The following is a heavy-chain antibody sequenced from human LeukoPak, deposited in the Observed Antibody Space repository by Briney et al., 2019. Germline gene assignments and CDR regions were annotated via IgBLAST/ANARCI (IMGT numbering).Heavy chain of an antibody. CDR3: ARGIAAGRGVDY. V-gene: IGHV3-30*02. CDR2: IRYDGSNK. J-gene: IGHJ4*02. Sequence: GGSLRLSCAASGFTFSSYGMHWVRQAPGKGLGWVAFIRYDGSNKYYADSVKGRITISRDNSKNTLYLQMNSLRAEDTAVYYCARGIAAGRGVDYWGQGTLVTVSS. D-gene: IGHD6-13*01. CDR1: GFTFSSYG.